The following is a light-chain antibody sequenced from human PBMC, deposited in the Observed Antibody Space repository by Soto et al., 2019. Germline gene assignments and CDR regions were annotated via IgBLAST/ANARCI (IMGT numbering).Light chain of an antibody. V-gene: IGKV3-20*01. CDR3: QQCGSSPS. CDR2: DTS. Sequence: EIVLTQSPGTLSVSPGERVTLSCRASQSVSSSYLAWYQQKPGQAPRLLIYDTSSRATGIPDRFSGSGSGTDFTLAISRLEPEDFPVYYCQQCGSSPSFGQGTKVELK. CDR1: QSVSSSY. J-gene: IGKJ1*01.